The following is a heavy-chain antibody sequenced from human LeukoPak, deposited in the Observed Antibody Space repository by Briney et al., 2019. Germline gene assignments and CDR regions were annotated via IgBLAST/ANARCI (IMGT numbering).Heavy chain of an antibody. CDR3: AKEYCSGGSCYSLYTMGLDP. Sequence: PGGSLRLSCAASGFTFSSYAMSWVRQAPGKGLEWVSAISGSGGSTYYADSVKGRFTISRDNSKNTLYLQMNSLRAEDTAVYYCAKEYCSGGSCYSLYTMGLDPWGQGTPVTVSS. J-gene: IGHJ5*02. V-gene: IGHV3-23*01. D-gene: IGHD2-15*01. CDR2: ISGSGGST. CDR1: GFTFSSYA.